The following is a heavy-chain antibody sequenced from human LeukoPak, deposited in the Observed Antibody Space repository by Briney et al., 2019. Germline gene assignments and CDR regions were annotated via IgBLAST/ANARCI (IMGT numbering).Heavy chain of an antibody. CDR1: GYSFTSYW. CDR2: IYPGDSDS. V-gene: IGHV5-51*01. CDR3: ARHYGGNPGVALDI. D-gene: IGHD4-23*01. Sequence: GESLKISCKGSGYSFTSYWIGWVRQMPGKGLEWMGMIYPGDSDSRYSPSFQGQVTISADKPSSNAYLHWSSLKASDTAMYYCARHYGGNPGVALDIWGQGTMVTVSS. J-gene: IGHJ3*02.